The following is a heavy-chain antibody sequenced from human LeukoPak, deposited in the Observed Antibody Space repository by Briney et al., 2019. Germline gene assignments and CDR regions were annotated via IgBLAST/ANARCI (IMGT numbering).Heavy chain of an antibody. CDR3: ATREQ. V-gene: IGHV4-34*01. D-gene: IGHD1/OR15-1a*01. J-gene: IGHJ4*02. Sequence: PSETLSLTCGVYGGSFSVYYWSWIRQPPGKGLEWIGEINHSGNTNYNPSLKSRVTISVDTSKNQFSLNLSSVTAADTAAYFCATREQWGQGTLVTVSS. CDR1: GGSFSVYY. CDR2: INHSGNT.